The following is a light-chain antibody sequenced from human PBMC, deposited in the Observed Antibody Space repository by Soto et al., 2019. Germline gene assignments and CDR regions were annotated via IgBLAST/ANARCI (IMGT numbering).Light chain of an antibody. CDR3: KHYSTVWA. CDR1: QDIAIY. Sequence: SASVGDRVTITCRASQDIAIYLAWYQQKPGKDPKLLIYKASTLKSGVPSRFSGSGSGTEFTLTISSLQPEDFATYYCKHYSTVWAVGNGNKVDIK. CDR2: KAS. J-gene: IGKJ1*01. V-gene: IGKV1-5*03.